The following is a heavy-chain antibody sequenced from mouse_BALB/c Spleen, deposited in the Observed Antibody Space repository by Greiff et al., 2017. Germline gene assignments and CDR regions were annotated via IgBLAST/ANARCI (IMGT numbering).Heavy chain of an antibody. CDR1: GFTFSSYG. CDR3: ARQDSGYDAMDY. V-gene: IGHV5-6*01. D-gene: IGHD3-1*01. J-gene: IGHJ4*01. Sequence: EVKVVESGGDLVKPGGSLKLSCAASGFTFSSYGMSWVRQTPDKRLEWVATISSGGSYTYYPDSVKGRFTISRDNAKNTLYLQMSSLKSEDTAMYYCARQDSGYDAMDYWGQGTSVTVSS. CDR2: ISSGGSYT.